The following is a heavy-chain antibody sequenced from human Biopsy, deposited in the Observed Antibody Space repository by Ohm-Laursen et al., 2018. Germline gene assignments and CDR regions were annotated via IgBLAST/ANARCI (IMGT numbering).Heavy chain of an antibody. V-gene: IGHV3-53*01. J-gene: IGHJ4*02. Sequence: SLRLSCAASGFTVSTTYMSWVRQAPGKGLEWVSIIYLDGNTYYTDSVKPRFTISRDNSKNALYLQMNSMRPEDTDKYYCVRGRDYWGQGTLVTVSS. CDR2: IYLDGNT. CDR1: GFTVSTTY. CDR3: VRGRDY.